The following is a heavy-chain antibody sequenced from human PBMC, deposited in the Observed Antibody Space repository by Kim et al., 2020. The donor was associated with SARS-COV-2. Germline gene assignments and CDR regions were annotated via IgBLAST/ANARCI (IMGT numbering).Heavy chain of an antibody. J-gene: IGHJ3*02. D-gene: IGHD1-7*01. V-gene: IGHV4-61*01. CDR1: GGSVSSGSYY. CDR3: ARGVARTNAFDI. Sequence: SETLSLTCTVSGGSVSSGSYYWSWIRQPPGKGLEWIGYIYYSGSTNYNPSLKSRVTISVDTSKNQFSLKLSSVTAADTAVYYCARGVARTNAFDIWGQGTMVTVSS. CDR2: IYYSGST.